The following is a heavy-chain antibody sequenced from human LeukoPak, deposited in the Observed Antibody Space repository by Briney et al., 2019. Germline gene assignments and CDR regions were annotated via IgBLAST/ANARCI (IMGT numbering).Heavy chain of an antibody. J-gene: IGHJ6*02. D-gene: IGHD6-13*01. CDR2: IYYSGST. V-gene: IGHV4-39*01. CDR3: ARLQRAAAGYGYYYYGMDV. CDR1: GGSISSSSYY. Sequence: SDTLSLTCTVSGGSISSSSYYWGWIRQPPGKGLEWIGSIYYSGSTYYNPSLKSRVTISVDTSKNQFSLKLSSVTAADTAVYYCARLQRAAAGYGYYYYGMDVWGQGTTVTVSS.